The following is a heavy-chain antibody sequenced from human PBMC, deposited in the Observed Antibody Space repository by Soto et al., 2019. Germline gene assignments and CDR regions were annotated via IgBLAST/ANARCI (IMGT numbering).Heavy chain of an antibody. CDR2: IYWNDDK. V-gene: IGHV2-5*01. Sequence: SGTTLVWPTQIITLTCSFSGFSLPTSAMGVGWIRQPPGKAPEWLALIYWNDDKRCNASLNSRLSIAKDSSKNLVGLTVTNVVLVDAATWYRFNSPHSSPPDYWGQ. CDR3: FNSPHSSPPDY. CDR1: GFSLPTSAMG. D-gene: IGHD5-18*01. J-gene: IGHJ4*02.